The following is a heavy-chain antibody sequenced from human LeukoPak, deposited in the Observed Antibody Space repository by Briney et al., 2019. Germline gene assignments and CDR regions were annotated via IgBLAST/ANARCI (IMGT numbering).Heavy chain of an antibody. CDR2: ISYDGSNK. CDR3: ARDPYYGSGSPPDY. J-gene: IGHJ4*02. Sequence: GGSLRLSCAASGFTFSNYAMHWVRQAPGKGLEWVAVISYDGSNKYYADSVKGRFTISRDNSKNTLYLQMNSLRAEDTAVYYCARDPYYGSGSPPDYWGQGTLVTVSS. D-gene: IGHD3-10*01. V-gene: IGHV3-30*04. CDR1: GFTFSNYA.